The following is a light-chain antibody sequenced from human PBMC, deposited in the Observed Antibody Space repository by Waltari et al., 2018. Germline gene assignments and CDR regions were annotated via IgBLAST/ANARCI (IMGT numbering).Light chain of an antibody. V-gene: IGLV2-11*01. CDR3: CSYAGSYIYV. CDR1: SSDVGGSNY. Sequence: QSALTQPRSVSGSPEQSVTIACTGTSSDVGGSNYVSWYQQHPGKAPKVMIYDVSQRPSGVPDRFSGSKSDNTASLTISGLQVEDEADYYCCSYAGSYIYVFGSGTKVTVL. J-gene: IGLJ1*01. CDR2: DVS.